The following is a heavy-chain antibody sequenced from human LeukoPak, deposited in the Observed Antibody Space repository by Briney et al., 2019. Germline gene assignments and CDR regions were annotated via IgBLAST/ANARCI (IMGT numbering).Heavy chain of an antibody. CDR2: VGISSGNT. Sequence: PGGSLRLSCAASGFTFSDYSMNWVRQAPGKGLEWISYVGISSGNTKYADSVKGRFTISGDSAKNSVFLQMNSLRVEDTAVYHCARDHRYAFDNWGQGTLVTVSS. V-gene: IGHV3-48*04. J-gene: IGHJ4*02. D-gene: IGHD5-12*01. CDR1: GFTFSDYS. CDR3: ARDHRYAFDN.